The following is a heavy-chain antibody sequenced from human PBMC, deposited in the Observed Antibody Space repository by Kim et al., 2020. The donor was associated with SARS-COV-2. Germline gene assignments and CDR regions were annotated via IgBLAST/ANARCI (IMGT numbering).Heavy chain of an antibody. V-gene: IGHV3-53*01. CDR3: ARAIPHYYDSSGSSGDY. J-gene: IGHJ4*02. Sequence: VKGRFTISRDNSKNTLYLQMNSLRAEDTAVYYCARAIPHYYDSSGSSGDYWGQGTLVTVSS. D-gene: IGHD3-22*01.